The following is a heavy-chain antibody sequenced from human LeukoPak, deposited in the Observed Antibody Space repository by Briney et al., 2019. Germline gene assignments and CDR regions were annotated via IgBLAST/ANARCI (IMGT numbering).Heavy chain of an antibody. CDR1: GFTFSSYA. D-gene: IGHD3-22*01. CDR2: ISGSGGST. J-gene: IGHJ4*02. Sequence: GGSLRLSCAASGFTFSSYAMSWVRQAPGKGLEWVSAISGSGGSTYYADSVKGRFTISRDNSKNTLYLQMNSLRAEDTAVYYCAKYPGGYPVPYYFDHWGQGTLVTVSS. V-gene: IGHV3-23*01. CDR3: AKYPGGYPVPYYFDH.